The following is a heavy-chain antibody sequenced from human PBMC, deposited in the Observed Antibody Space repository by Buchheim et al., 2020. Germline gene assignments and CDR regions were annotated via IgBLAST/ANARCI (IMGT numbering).Heavy chain of an antibody. V-gene: IGHV3-48*01. CDR3: ARDSRSSSSHYFDY. CDR2: ISSSSSTI. CDR1: GFTFSSYS. D-gene: IGHD6-6*01. Sequence: EVQLVESGGGLVQPGGSLRLSCAASGFTFSSYSMNWVRQAPGKGLEWVSYISSSSSTIYHADSVKGRFTISRDNAKTSLYLQMNSLRAEDTAVYYCARDSRSSSSHYFDYWGQGTL. J-gene: IGHJ4*02.